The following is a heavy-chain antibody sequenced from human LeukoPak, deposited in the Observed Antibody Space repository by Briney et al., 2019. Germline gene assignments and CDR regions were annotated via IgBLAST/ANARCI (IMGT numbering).Heavy chain of an antibody. CDR3: ARGIYSGYDRSFDC. D-gene: IGHD5-12*01. CDR1: GGSISSYY. V-gene: IGHV4-59*01. Sequence: SETLSLTCTVSGGSISSYYWNWIRQPPGKGLEWIGYIYYSGSTNYNPSLKSRVTISVDTSKNQFSLKLSSVTAADTAVYYCARGIYSGYDRSFDCWGQGTLVTVSS. J-gene: IGHJ4*02. CDR2: IYYSGST.